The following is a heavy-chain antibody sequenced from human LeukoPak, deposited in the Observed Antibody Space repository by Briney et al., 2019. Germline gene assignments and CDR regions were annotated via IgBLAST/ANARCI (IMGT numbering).Heavy chain of an antibody. D-gene: IGHD3-10*01. V-gene: IGHV3-11*01. CDR3: ARAPLGMVRGVTMDV. Sequence: PGGSLRLSCAASRFTFSDYYMSWIRQAPGKGLEWVSYISSSGSTIYYADSVKGRFTISRDNAKNSLSLQMNSLRAEDTAVYYCARAPLGMVRGVTMDVWGKGTTVTVSS. CDR1: RFTFSDYY. CDR2: ISSSGSTI. J-gene: IGHJ6*03.